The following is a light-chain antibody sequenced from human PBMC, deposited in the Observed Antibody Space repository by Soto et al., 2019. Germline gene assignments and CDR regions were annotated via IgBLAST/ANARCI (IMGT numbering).Light chain of an antibody. V-gene: IGLV1-40*01. Sequence: QSVLTQPPSVSGAPGQRVTISCTGSSSNIGAGYDVQWYQQLPGAAPKLLIFGNSNRPSGVPDRFSGSRSGTSASLAITGLLAEDEADYFCQSYDISLSVSVIFGGGTKLTVL. CDR3: QSYDISLSVSVI. CDR2: GNS. J-gene: IGLJ2*01. CDR1: SSNIGAGYD.